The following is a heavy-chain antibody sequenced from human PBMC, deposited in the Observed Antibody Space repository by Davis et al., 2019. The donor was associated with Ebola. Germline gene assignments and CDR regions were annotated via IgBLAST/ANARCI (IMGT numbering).Heavy chain of an antibody. CDR2: ISYDGSNK. V-gene: IGHV3-30*18. CDR1: GFTFSSYG. Sequence: GGSLRLSCAASGFTFSSYGMHWVRQAPGKGLAWVAVISYDGSNKYYADSVKGRFTISRDNSKNTLYLQMNSLRAEDTAVYYCAKVGGSYYATHNWFDPWGQGTLVTVSS. CDR3: AKVGGSYYATHNWFDP. D-gene: IGHD1-26*01. J-gene: IGHJ5*02.